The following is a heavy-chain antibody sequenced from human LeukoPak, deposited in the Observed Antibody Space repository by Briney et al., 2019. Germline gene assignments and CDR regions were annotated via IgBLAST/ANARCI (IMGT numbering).Heavy chain of an antibody. CDR3: AKDPSLGHHFDY. Sequence: PGGSLRLSCAASGFTFSDYYMSWIRQAPGKGLEWVSAISGSGGSTYYADSVKGRFTISRDNSKNTLYLQMNSLRAEDTAVYYCAKDPSLGHHFDYWGQGTLVTVSS. CDR2: ISGSGGST. CDR1: GFTFSDYY. J-gene: IGHJ4*02. V-gene: IGHV3-23*01.